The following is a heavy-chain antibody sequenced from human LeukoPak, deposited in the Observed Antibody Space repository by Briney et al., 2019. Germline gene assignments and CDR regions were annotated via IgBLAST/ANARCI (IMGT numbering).Heavy chain of an antibody. D-gene: IGHD2-21*02. J-gene: IGHJ4*02. CDR2: ITGSGGST. CDR3: AKARLPLCGSDCLEY. Sequence: GGSLRLSCAASGFTFSSYGMSWVRQAPGKGLEWVSSITGSGGSTYYADSVKGRFTIPRDNSKNTLYLQMNSLTAEDTAVYYCAKARLPLCGSDCLEYWGQGTLVTVSS. CDR1: GFTFSSYG. V-gene: IGHV3-23*01.